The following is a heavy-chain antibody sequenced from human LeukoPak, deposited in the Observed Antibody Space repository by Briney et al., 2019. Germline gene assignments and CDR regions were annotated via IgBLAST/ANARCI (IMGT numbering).Heavy chain of an antibody. Sequence: ASVTVSCKASVYTFTGYYMQWVRQAPGQGGEWMGWINPDSGGTNYAQKFQGRVTMTRDTSISTAYMELSRLTSDDTAVYYCARGYPTGDMTIFASWGQGTQVTVSS. CDR1: VYTFTGYY. CDR3: ARGYPTGDMTIFAS. V-gene: IGHV1-2*02. J-gene: IGHJ5*01. D-gene: IGHD3-3*01. CDR2: INPDSGGT.